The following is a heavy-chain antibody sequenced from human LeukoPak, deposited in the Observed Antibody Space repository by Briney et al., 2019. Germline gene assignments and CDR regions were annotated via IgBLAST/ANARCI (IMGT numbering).Heavy chain of an antibody. CDR1: GAPLNNCY. CDR2: VDYSGST. Sequence: PSETLSLTCTVSGAPLNNCYWNWVRQPRGKELEWVGNVDYSGSTRYNPSLKSRATMSLDSSKNQFSLRLTSVTAADMAVYYCAMQVGIYGDYNNWFDPWGQGARVTVSS. V-gene: IGHV4-59*08. J-gene: IGHJ5*02. CDR3: AMQVGIYGDYNNWFDP. D-gene: IGHD4-17*01.